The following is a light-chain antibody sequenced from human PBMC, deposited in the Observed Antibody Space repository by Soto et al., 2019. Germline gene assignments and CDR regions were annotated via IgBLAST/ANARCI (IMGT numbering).Light chain of an antibody. CDR2: AAS. V-gene: IGKV1-9*01. J-gene: IGKJ3*01. Sequence: IQLTQSPSSLSASVGDRVTITCRASQGISSYLAWYQQKPGKAPKLLIYAASTLQSGVPSRFSGSGSGTDFTLTIRSMQTEDFANYYCQQLNSYPLTFGPGTKVDIK. CDR3: QQLNSYPLT. CDR1: QGISSY.